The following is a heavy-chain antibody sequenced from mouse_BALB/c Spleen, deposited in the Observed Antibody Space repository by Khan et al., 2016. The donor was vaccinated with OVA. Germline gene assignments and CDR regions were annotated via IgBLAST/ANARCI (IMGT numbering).Heavy chain of an antibody. CDR1: GFSLTSYG. D-gene: IGHD2-1*01. Sequence: QVQLQQSGPGLVAPSQSLSITCTVSGFSLTSYGVNWVRQPPGKGLEWLGVIWGDGSTNYHSALISRLSISKDNSKRQVFLKLNRLQTDDTATYYCVKQNYGTLYAMDYWGQGTAVTVSS. CDR2: IWGDGST. J-gene: IGHJ4*01. V-gene: IGHV2-3*01. CDR3: VKQNYGTLYAMDY.